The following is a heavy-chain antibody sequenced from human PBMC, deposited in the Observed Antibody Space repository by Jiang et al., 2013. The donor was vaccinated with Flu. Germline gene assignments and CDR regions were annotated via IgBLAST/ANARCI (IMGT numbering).Heavy chain of an antibody. Sequence: GAEVKKPGASVKVSCKASGYTFTSYAMHWVRQAPGQRLEWMGWINAGNGNTKYSQKFQGRVTITRDTSASTAYMELSSLRSEDTAVYYCARGQGDSGFGEPWTTWGQGTLVHRLL. J-gene: IGHJ4*02. CDR2: INAGNGNT. CDR1: GYTFTSYA. CDR3: ARGQGDSGFGEPWTT. D-gene: IGHD3-10*01. V-gene: IGHV1-3*01.